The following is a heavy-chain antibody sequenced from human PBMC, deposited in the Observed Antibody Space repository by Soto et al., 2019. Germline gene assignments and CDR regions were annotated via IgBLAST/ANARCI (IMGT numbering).Heavy chain of an antibody. D-gene: IGHD3-10*01. CDR1: GGSISSGAYY. CDR3: AGRYYYGSGMLPYPRHLYFDY. Sequence: QVQLQESGPGLVKPSQTLSLTCTVSGGSISSGAYYWSWIRQPPGKGLEWIGYIYYSGSTYYNPYLTSRVTIAVDTSTNQFPLKLSFVTAADAAVYYCAGRYYYGSGMLPYPRHLYFDYWGQGTLVTVS. CDR2: IYYSGST. V-gene: IGHV4-30-4*01. J-gene: IGHJ4*02.